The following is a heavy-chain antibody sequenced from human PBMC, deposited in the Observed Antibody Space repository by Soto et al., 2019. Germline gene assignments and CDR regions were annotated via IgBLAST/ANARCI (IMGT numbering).Heavy chain of an antibody. CDR2: FDPEDGET. Sequence: ASLKVSCKFSGYPLTELSIHWVRQAPGKGIEWMGGFDPEDGETIYAQKFQGRVTMTEDTSTDTAYMELSSLRSEDTAVYYCATEPITYYYDSSVSYFDYWGQGTLVTVSS. CDR1: GYPLTELS. J-gene: IGHJ4*02. V-gene: IGHV1-24*01. CDR3: ATEPITYYYDSSVSYFDY. D-gene: IGHD3-22*01.